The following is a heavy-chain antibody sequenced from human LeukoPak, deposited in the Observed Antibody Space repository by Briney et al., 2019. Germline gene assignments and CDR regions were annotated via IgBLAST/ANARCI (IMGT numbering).Heavy chain of an antibody. J-gene: IGHJ4*02. V-gene: IGHV3-23*01. CDR2: ISSSGGTT. Sequence: GGTLRLSCAASGFTFIDYGMSWVRQAPGKGLEWVSEISSSGGTTYSADSLKGRFTISRDNSKNTLYLQMNSLRAEDTAVYYCARDRSDSSGYDYRRWGQGTLVTVSS. CDR1: GFTFIDYG. D-gene: IGHD3-22*01. CDR3: ARDRSDSSGYDYRR.